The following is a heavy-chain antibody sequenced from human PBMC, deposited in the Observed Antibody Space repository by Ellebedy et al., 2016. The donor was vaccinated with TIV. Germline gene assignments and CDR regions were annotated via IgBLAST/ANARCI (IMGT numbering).Heavy chain of an antibody. J-gene: IGHJ4*02. D-gene: IGHD3-10*01. CDR2: FDPEDGET. CDR1: GYTLTELS. CDR3: ASGYYGSDWRDY. V-gene: IGHV1-24*01. Sequence: AASVKVSCKVSGYTLTELSMHWVRQAPGKGLEWMGGFDPEDGETIYAQKFQGRVTMTEDTSTDTAYMDLSSLRSEDTAVYYCASGYYGSDWRDYWGQGTLVTVSS.